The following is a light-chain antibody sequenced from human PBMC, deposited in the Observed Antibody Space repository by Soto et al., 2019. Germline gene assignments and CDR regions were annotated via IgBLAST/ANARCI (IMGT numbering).Light chain of an antibody. V-gene: IGLV2-14*01. Sequence: HSPLTQPPPVSASPVQSITLSCTGTNSDLVAYNYVSWYKQTPDKAPKLMIYDVNNRPSGVSNRLSGSKSGNTASMTISALQAEDEADYYCSSYTSSRLYVFGTGTKVTVL. CDR2: DVN. CDR3: SSYTSSRLYV. CDR1: NSDLVAYNY. J-gene: IGLJ1*01.